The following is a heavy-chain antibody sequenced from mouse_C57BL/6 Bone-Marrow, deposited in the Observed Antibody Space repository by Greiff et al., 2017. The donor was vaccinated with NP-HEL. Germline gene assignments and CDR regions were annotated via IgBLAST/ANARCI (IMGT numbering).Heavy chain of an antibody. CDR1: GFNIKDYY. D-gene: IGHD2-12*01. J-gene: IGHJ1*03. CDR2: IDPEDGET. CDR3: ARESVTPHWYFDV. V-gene: IGHV14-2*01. Sequence: EVMLVESGAELVKPGASVKLSCTASGFNIKDYYMHWVKQRTEQGLEWIGRIDPEDGETKYAPKFQGKATITADTSSNTAYLQLSSLTSEDTAVYYCARESVTPHWYFDVWGTGTTVTVSS.